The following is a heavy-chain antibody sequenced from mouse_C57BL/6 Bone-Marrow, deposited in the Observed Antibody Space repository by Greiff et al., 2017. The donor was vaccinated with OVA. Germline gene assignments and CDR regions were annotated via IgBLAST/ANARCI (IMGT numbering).Heavy chain of an antibody. CDR2: ISSGGSYT. V-gene: IGHV5-6*01. Sequence: EVHLVESGGDLVKPGGSLKLSCAASGFTFSSYGMSWVRQTPDKRLEWVATISSGGSYTYYPDSVKGRSTISRDNAKNTLYLQMSSLKSEDTAMYYCARPFAYWGQGTLVTVSA. CDR3: ARPFAY. CDR1: GFTFSSYG. J-gene: IGHJ3*01.